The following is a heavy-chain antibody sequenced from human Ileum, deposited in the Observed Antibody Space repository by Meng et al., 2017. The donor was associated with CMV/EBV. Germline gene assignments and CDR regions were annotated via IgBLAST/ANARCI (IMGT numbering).Heavy chain of an antibody. CDR1: TFSSCA. D-gene: IGHD2-21*01. J-gene: IGHJ4*02. V-gene: IGHV1-69*05. CDR2: IVPVYGRT. Sequence: TFSSCAIDWVRQGPGQGLEWMGGIVPVYGRTDYSQNFQGRVTITTDESTSTAYMELRSLRSDDTAAYYCARDKEFAGEPGSAPLFAFWGQGTLVTVSS. CDR3: ARDKEFAGEPGSAPLFAF.